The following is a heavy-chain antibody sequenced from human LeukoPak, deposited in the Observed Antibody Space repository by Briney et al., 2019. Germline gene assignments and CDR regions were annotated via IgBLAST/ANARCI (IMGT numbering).Heavy chain of an antibody. CDR2: IKQDGSEK. CDR1: GFTFSSYW. CDR3: ARDLRDTYYDILTGYPVYFDY. J-gene: IGHJ4*02. V-gene: IGHV3-7*01. Sequence: GGSLRLSCAASGFTFSSYWMSWVRQAPGKGLEWVANIKQDGSEKYYVDSVKGRFTISRDNAKNSLYLQMNSLRAEDTAVYYCARDLRDTYYDILTGYPVYFDYWGQGTLVTVSS. D-gene: IGHD3-9*01.